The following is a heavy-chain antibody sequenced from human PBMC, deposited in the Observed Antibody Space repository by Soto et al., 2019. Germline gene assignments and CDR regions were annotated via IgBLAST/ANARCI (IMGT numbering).Heavy chain of an antibody. J-gene: IGHJ3*01. CDR1: GFTFSSYG. D-gene: IGHD1-26*01. V-gene: IGHV3-30*18. CDR2: ISADGIED. Sequence: QVQLVESGGDVVQPGTSLRLSCTASGFTFSSYGMRWIRQAPGKGPVWVAFISADGIEDYYTDSVKGRFTISRDTPKNKLYLQMKSLRSEDTAVYYCAKRLGNDVFDLWGQGTTVTVSS. CDR3: AKRLGNDVFDL.